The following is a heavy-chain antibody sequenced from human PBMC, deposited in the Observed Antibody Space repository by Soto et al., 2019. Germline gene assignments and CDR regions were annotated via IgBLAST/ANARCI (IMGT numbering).Heavy chain of an antibody. J-gene: IGHJ5*02. Sequence: SETLSLTCTVSGGSISSYYWSWNRQPPGKGLEWIGYIYYSGSTNYNPSLKSRVTISVDTSKNQFSLKLSSVTAADTAVYYCARVDRHNVLRYFDWLPTYNWFDPWGQGTLVTVSS. CDR2: IYYSGST. D-gene: IGHD3-9*01. V-gene: IGHV4-59*01. CDR1: GGSISSYY. CDR3: ARVDRHNVLRYFDWLPTYNWFDP.